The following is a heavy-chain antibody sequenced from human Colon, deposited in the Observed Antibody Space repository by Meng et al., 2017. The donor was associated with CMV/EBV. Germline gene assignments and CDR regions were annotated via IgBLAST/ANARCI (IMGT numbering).Heavy chain of an antibody. CDR2: IKQDGSEM. CDR1: GFTFSSYW. Sequence: GGSLRLSCAASGFTFSSYWMSWVRQAPGKGLEWVANIKQDGSEMYYVDSVKGRFTISRDSSKNIVFLQMNNLRGEDTAVYFCARDPWAPIVGILYGLDVWGQGTTVTVSS. CDR3: ARDPWAPIVGILYGLDV. J-gene: IGHJ6*02. D-gene: IGHD2/OR15-2a*01. V-gene: IGHV3-7*01.